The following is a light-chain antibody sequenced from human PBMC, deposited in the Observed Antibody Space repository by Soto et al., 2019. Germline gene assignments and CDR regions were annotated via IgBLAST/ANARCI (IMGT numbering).Light chain of an antibody. CDR3: QQYGSSPWT. J-gene: IGKJ1*01. CDR1: QSVSSSY. CDR2: GAS. Sequence: EIVLTQSLGTLSLSPEERATLSCRASQSVSSSYLAWYQQKPGQAPRLLIYGASSRATGIPDRFSGSGSGTDFTLTISRLEPEDFAVYYCQQYGSSPWTFGQGTKVDIK. V-gene: IGKV3-20*01.